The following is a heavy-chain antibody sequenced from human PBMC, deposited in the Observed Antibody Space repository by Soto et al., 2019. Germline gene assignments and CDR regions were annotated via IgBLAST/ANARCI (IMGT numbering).Heavy chain of an antibody. CDR3: ARDLGIAAAGNDY. V-gene: IGHV3-33*01. CDR2: IWYDGSNK. D-gene: IGHD6-13*01. Sequence: QVQLVESGGGVVQPGRSLRLSCAASGFTFSSYGMHWVRQAPGKGLEWVAVIWYDGSNKYYADSVKGRFTISRDNSKNKLYLQMKSLRAEDKAVYYCARDLGIAAAGNDYWGQGTLVTVSS. CDR1: GFTFSSYG. J-gene: IGHJ4*02.